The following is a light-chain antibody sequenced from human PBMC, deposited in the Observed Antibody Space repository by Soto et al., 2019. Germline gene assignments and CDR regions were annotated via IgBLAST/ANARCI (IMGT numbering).Light chain of an antibody. Sequence: EIVMTQSPATLSVSPGERATLSCRASQRVSSDLAWYQQKPGQPPRLLIYGASTRATDIPARFSGDGSGTEFTLTISSLQSEDFAVYYCQQYNDWPPYTLGQGTKLEI. CDR1: QRVSSD. J-gene: IGKJ2*01. CDR2: GAS. V-gene: IGKV3-15*01. CDR3: QQYNDWPPYT.